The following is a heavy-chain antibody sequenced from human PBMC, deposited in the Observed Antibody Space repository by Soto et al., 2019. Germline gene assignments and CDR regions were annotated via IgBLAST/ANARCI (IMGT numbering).Heavy chain of an antibody. CDR2: IIPIFGTA. CDR1: GGTFSIYA. CDR3: ARDGCSSTSCYDVSYYYGMDV. V-gene: IGHV1-69*13. J-gene: IGHJ6*02. D-gene: IGHD2-2*01. Sequence: SVKVSCKASGGTFSIYAISCVLQSPLQWRDWMGGIIPIFGTANYAQKFQGRVTITADESTSTAYMELSSLRSEDTAVYYCARDGCSSTSCYDVSYYYGMDVWGQGTTVTVSS.